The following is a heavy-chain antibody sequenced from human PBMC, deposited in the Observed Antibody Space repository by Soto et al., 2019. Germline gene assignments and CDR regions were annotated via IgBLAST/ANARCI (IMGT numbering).Heavy chain of an antibody. CDR2: IDWDDDK. CDR1: GFSLSTSGMC. D-gene: IGHD5-18*01. V-gene: IGHV2-70*11. J-gene: IGHJ4*02. CDR3: ARTPRYARYFDY. Sequence: SGPTLVNPTQTLTLTCTFSGFSLSTSGMCVSWIRQPPGKALEWLARIDWDDDKYYSTSLKTRLTISKDTSKNQVVLTMTNMDPVVTATYYCARTPRYARYFDYWGQGTLVTVSS.